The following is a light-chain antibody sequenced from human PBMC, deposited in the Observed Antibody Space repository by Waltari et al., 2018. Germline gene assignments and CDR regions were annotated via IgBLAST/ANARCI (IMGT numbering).Light chain of an antibody. CDR3: LHLNNFPLS. J-gene: IGKJ4*01. Sequence: DIQLTQSPSFLSASVRDRVTITCRASQGISTYLAWYQQKPGKAPKLLIYAASTLHSDIPSRFSGSGSGTEFTLTISSLHPEDFATYYCLHLNNFPLSFGGGTKVELK. V-gene: IGKV1-9*01. CDR2: AAS. CDR1: QGISTY.